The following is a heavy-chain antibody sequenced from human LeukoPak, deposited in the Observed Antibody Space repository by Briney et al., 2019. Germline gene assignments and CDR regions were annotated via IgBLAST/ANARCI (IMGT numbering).Heavy chain of an antibody. CDR1: GYTFTIYG. CDR2: INPNSGGT. V-gene: IGHV1-2*04. J-gene: IGHJ3*02. Sequence: ASVKVSCKASGYTFTIYGISWVRQAPGQGLEWMGWINPNSGGTNYAQKFQGWVTMTRDTSISTAYMELSRLRSDDTAVYYCARESLMITFGGVIAPDAFDIWGQGTMVTVSS. D-gene: IGHD3-16*02. CDR3: ARESLMITFGGVIAPDAFDI.